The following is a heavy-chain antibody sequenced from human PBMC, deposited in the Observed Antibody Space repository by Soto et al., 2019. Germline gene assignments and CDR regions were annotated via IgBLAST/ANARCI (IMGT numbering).Heavy chain of an antibody. CDR3: ARAMGSGYAQANFDY. D-gene: IGHD5-12*01. Sequence: GESLKISCKGSGYSFTSYWIGWVRQMPGKGLEWMGIIYPGDSDTRYSPSFQGQVTISADKSISTAYLQWSSLKASDTAMYYCARAMGSGYAQANFDYWGQGTRVTVSS. V-gene: IGHV5-51*01. CDR2: IYPGDSDT. CDR1: GYSFTSYW. J-gene: IGHJ4*02.